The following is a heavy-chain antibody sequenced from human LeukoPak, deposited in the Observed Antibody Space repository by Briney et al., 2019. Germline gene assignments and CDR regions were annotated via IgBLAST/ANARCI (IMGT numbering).Heavy chain of an antibody. CDR2: IWYDGSNK. V-gene: IGHV3-33*01. D-gene: IGHD6-19*01. Sequence: PGGSLRLSCAASGFTFRNHGMHWVRQAPGKGLEWVAVIWYDGSNKYYADSVKGRFTISRDNSKNTLYLRMNSLRAEDTAVYYCARDRSDDYFGYWGQGTLVTVSS. CDR3: ARDRSDDYFGY. CDR1: GFTFRNHG. J-gene: IGHJ4*02.